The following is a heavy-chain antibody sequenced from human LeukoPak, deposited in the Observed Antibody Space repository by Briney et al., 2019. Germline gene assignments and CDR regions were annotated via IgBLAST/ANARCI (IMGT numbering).Heavy chain of an antibody. D-gene: IGHD2-15*01. J-gene: IGHJ4*02. V-gene: IGHV4-4*07. Sequence: SETLSLTCSVSGGPISTYYWSWIRQPPGKGLEWIGRIYTSGSTNYNPSLKSRVTMSVDTSKNQFSLKLSSVTAADTAVYYCARVVVAASGVYFDYWGQGTLVTVSS. CDR3: ARVVVAASGVYFDY. CDR1: GGPISTYY. CDR2: IYTSGST.